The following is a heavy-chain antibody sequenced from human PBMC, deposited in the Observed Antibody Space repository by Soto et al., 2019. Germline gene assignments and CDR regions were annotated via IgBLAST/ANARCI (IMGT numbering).Heavy chain of an antibody. CDR1: GFTFSNYE. D-gene: IGHD1-26*01. V-gene: IGHV3-21*01. J-gene: IGHJ4*02. CDR2: ISSSSSYI. Sequence: GGSLRLSCAASGFTFSNYEMNWVRQAPGKGLEWVSSISSSSSYIYYADSVKGRFTISRDNAKNSLYLQMNSLRAEDTAVYYCARVGAWELLNFDYWGQGTLVTVSS. CDR3: ARVGAWELLNFDY.